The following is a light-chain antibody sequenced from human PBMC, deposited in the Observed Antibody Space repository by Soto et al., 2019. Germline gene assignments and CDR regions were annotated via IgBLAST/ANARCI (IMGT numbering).Light chain of an antibody. J-gene: IGLJ3*02. Sequence: QSALTQPASVSGSPGQSITISCTGTSSDVGGSNHVSWYQQHPGKAPKLMIFDVSTRPSGVSNRFSGSKSGNTASLTISGLPAQDEADYYCSSYATSSTLVLFGGGTKLTVL. CDR2: DVS. CDR3: SSYATSSTLVL. CDR1: SSDVGGSNH. V-gene: IGLV2-14*01.